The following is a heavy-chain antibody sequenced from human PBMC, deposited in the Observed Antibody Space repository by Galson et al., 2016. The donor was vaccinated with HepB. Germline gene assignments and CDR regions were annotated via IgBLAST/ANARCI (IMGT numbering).Heavy chain of an antibody. CDR1: GFSFRTYG. D-gene: IGHD4-17*01. V-gene: IGHV3-30*18. J-gene: IGHJ4*02. CDR2: ISYDGSNT. Sequence: SLRLSCAASGFSFRTYGMHWVRQAPGKGLEWVSVISYDGSNTYSADSVKGRLTMSRDNSKNTMSLEINSLRAEDTAVYYCAKPRGDYGDYTTFFDSFGQGTLVTVSS. CDR3: AKPRGDYGDYTTFFDS.